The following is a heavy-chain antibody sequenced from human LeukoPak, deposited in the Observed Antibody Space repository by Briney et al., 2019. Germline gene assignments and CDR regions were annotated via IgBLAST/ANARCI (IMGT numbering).Heavy chain of an antibody. CDR2: ISGSGGST. D-gene: IGHD5-12*01. Sequence: GGSLRLSCAASGSTFSSYAMSWVRQAPGKGLEWVSAISGSGGSTYYADSVKGRFTISRDNSKNTLYLQMNSLRAEDTAVYYCAKREWLRSYYYYYMDVWGKGTTVTVSS. CDR1: GSTFSSYA. J-gene: IGHJ6*03. V-gene: IGHV3-23*01. CDR3: AKREWLRSYYYYYMDV.